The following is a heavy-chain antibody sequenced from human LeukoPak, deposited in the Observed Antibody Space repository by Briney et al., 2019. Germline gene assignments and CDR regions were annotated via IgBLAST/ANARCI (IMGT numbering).Heavy chain of an antibody. CDR1: GDSISDYY. D-gene: IGHD3-22*01. CDR2: IFGTENT. J-gene: IGHJ4*02. V-gene: IGHV4-4*07. CDR3: ARDNIYDSSVFDL. Sequence: PSETLSLTCSVSGDSISDYYWSWIRQPAGKAMEWIGRIFGTENTDYSPSLKSRVTMSVDTSKNQISLNVTSVTAADTAVYFCARDNIYDSSVFDLWGPGTLVTVSS.